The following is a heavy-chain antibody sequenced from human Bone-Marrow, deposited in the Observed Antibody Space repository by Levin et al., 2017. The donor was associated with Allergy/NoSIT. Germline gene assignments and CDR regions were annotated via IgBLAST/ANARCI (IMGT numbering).Heavy chain of an antibody. CDR3: ATGVSSGRKTYY. CDR1: GYTLTELS. D-gene: IGHD6-19*01. V-gene: IGHV1-24*01. J-gene: IGHJ4*02. Sequence: GESLKISCKVSGYTLTELSMHWVRQAPGKGLEWMGGFDPEDGETIYAQKFQGRVTMTEDTSTDTAYMELSSLRSEDTAVYYCATGVSSGRKTYYWGQGTLVTVSS. CDR2: FDPEDGET.